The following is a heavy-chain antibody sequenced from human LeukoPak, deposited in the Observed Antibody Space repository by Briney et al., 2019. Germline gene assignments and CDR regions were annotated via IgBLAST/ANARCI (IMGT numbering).Heavy chain of an antibody. D-gene: IGHD2-2*01. CDR2: ISGSGGST. V-gene: IGHV3-23*01. J-gene: IGHJ4*02. Sequence: GGSLRLSCAASGFTFSSSAMSLVRQAPGKGVEWVSAISGSGGSTYYADSVKGRFTFSRDNSKNTLYLQMHSLRAEDTAVYYCAKDDRAPAAMWNYFDYWGQGTLVTVSS. CDR1: GFTFSSSA. CDR3: AKDDRAPAAMWNYFDY.